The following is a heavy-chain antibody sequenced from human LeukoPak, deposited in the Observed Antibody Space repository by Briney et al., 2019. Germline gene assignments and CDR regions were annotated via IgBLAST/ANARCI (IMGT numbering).Heavy chain of an antibody. CDR1: GFTVSSNY. CDR3: ARGLIAGYCSGGSCQYYYYYGMDV. V-gene: IGHV3-66*02. CDR2: IYSGGST. J-gene: IGHJ6*02. Sequence: GGSLRLSCAASGFTVSSNYMSWVRQAPGKGLEWVSVIYSGGSTYDADSVKGRFTISRDNSKNTLYLQMNSLRAEDTAVYYCARGLIAGYCSGGSCQYYYYYGMDVWGQGTTVTVSS. D-gene: IGHD2-15*01.